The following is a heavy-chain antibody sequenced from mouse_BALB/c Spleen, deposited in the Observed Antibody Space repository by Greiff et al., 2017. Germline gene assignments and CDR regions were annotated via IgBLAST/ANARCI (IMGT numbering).Heavy chain of an antibody. CDR3: ARGGLPRMDY. V-gene: IGHV14-3*02. Sequence: DVKLQESGAELVKPGASVKLSCTASGFNIKDTYMHWVKQRPEQGLEWIGRIDPANGNTKYDPKFQGKATITADTSSNTAYLQLSSLTSEDTAVYYCARGGLPRMDYWGQGTSVTVSS. D-gene: IGHD2-2*01. CDR2: IDPANGNT. CDR1: GFNIKDTY. J-gene: IGHJ4*01.